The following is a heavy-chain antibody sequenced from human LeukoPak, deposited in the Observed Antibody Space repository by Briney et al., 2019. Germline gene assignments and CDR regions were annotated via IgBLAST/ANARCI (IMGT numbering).Heavy chain of an antibody. J-gene: IGHJ3*02. CDR3: AKEAEMATITGAFDI. V-gene: IGHV3-23*01. CDR1: GFTFSSYG. Sequence: GGSLRLSCAASGFTFSSYGMSWVRQAREKGLEWVSAISGSGGSTYYADSVKARFTISRDNSKNTLYLQMNSLRAEDTAVYYCAKEAEMATITGAFDIWGQGTMVTVSS. D-gene: IGHD5-24*01. CDR2: ISGSGGST.